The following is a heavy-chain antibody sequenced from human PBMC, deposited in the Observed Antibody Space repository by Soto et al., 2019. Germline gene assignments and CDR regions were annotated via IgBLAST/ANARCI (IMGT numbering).Heavy chain of an antibody. CDR2: ISSSSSYI. Sequence: GGSLRLSCAASGFTFSSYSMNWVRQAPGKGLEWVSSISSSSSYIYYADSVKGRFTISRDNAKNSLYLQMNSLRAEDTAVYYCARDDSWGESPYYYYGMDVWGQGTTVTVSS. V-gene: IGHV3-21*01. J-gene: IGHJ6*02. CDR3: ARDDSWGESPYYYYGMDV. CDR1: GFTFSSYS. D-gene: IGHD3-16*01.